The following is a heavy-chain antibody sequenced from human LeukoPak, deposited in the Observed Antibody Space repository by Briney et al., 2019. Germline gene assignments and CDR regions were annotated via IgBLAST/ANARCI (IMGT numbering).Heavy chain of an antibody. D-gene: IGHD4-23*01. CDR3: ARDLDYGGNPDY. Sequence: GGPLTLLCAVSGFAFSSYSMMWVRQATGKGLEWVSSISSSSSNIYYADSVKGRITTSRDNAKKSLYLQMNSLRAEDTAVYYCARDLDYGGNPDYWGQGTLVTVSS. V-gene: IGHV3-21*01. CDR2: ISSSSSNI. J-gene: IGHJ4*02. CDR1: GFAFSSYS.